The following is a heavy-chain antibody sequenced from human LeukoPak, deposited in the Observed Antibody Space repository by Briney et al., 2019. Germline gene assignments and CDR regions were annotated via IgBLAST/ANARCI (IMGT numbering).Heavy chain of an antibody. V-gene: IGHV1-2*02. Sequence: GASVRVSCKASGYTFTCYYMHWVRQAPGQGLEWMGWINPNSGGTNYAQKFQGRVTMTRDTSISTAYMELSRLRSDDTAVYYCARGRYSGYERPVWYFDLWGRGTLVTVSS. CDR1: GYTFTCYY. J-gene: IGHJ2*01. D-gene: IGHD5-12*01. CDR3: ARGRYSGYERPVWYFDL. CDR2: INPNSGGT.